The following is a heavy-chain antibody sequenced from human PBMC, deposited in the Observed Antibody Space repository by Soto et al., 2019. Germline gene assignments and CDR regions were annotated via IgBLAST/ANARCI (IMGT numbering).Heavy chain of an antibody. Sequence: GASVKVSCKASGYTFTSYGISWVRQAPGQGLEWMGWISAYNGNTNYAQKLQGRVTMTTDTSTSTAYMELRSLRSDDTAVYYCARGGYCSGGSCYLPREYFDYWGQGTLVTVSS. CDR1: GYTFTSYG. J-gene: IGHJ4*02. CDR2: ISAYNGNT. V-gene: IGHV1-18*01. D-gene: IGHD2-15*01. CDR3: ARGGYCSGGSCYLPREYFDY.